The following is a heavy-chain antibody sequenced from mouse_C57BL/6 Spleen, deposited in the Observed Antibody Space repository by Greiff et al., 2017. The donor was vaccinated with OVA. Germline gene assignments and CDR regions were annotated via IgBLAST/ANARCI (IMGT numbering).Heavy chain of an antibody. CDR3: ARDRLGRGY. J-gene: IGHJ2*01. CDR1: GYSITSGYY. V-gene: IGHV3-6*01. CDR2: ISYDGSN. D-gene: IGHD4-1*01. Sequence: EVKLMESGPGLVKPSQSLSLTCSVTGYSITSGYYWNWIRQFPGNKLEWMGYISYDGSNNYNPSLKNRISITRDTSKNQFFLKLNSVTTEDTATYYCARDRLGRGYWGQGTTLTVSS.